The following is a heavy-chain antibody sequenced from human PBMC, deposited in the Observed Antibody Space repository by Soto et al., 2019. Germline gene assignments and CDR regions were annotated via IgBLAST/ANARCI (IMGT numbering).Heavy chain of an antibody. V-gene: IGHV3-23*01. CDR1: GFTFSSYA. J-gene: IGHJ4*02. CDR2: ISGSGGST. CDR3: AKDLDITIFGVVTEHPIDY. Sequence: GGSLRLSCAASGFTFSSYAMSWVRQAPGKGLEWVSAISGSGGSTYYAASVKGRFTISRDNSKNTLYLQMNSLRAEDTAVYYFAKDLDITIFGVVTEHPIDYWGQGTLVTVSS. D-gene: IGHD3-3*01.